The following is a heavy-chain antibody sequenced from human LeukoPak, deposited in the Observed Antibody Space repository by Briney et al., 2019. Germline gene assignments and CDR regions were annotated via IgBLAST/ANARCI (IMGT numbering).Heavy chain of an antibody. J-gene: IGHJ5*02. CDR3: ARGRTVEMATFNWFDP. CDR1: GYTFTSYG. V-gene: IGHV1-18*01. CDR2: ISAYNGNT. D-gene: IGHD5-24*01. Sequence: ASVKVSCKASGYTFTSYGISWVRQAPGQGLEWMGWISAYNGNTNYAQKLQGRVTMTTDTSTSTAYMELSSLRSEDTAVYYCARGRTVEMATFNWFDPWGQGTLVTVSS.